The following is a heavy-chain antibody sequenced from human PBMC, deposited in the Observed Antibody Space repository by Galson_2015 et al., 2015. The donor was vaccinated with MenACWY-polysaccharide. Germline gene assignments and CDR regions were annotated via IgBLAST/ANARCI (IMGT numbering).Heavy chain of an antibody. V-gene: IGHV3-7*03. CDR3: VKDRGAIFGDS. CDR1: GFTFSNFW. J-gene: IGHJ4*02. Sequence: SLRLSCAASGFTFSNFWMSWVRQAPGKELEWVASIKQDGSEKYLVDSVKGRFTISRDNAENSLFLQMSSLGAEDTALYYCVKDRGAIFGDSWGQGALVAVSS. CDR2: IKQDGSEK. D-gene: IGHD3-3*01.